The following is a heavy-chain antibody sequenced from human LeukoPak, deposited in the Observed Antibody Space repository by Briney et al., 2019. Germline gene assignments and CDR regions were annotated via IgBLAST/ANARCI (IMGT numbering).Heavy chain of an antibody. J-gene: IGHJ4*02. CDR3: ATKQWLAPPPDS. V-gene: IGHV3-74*01. CDR2: INTDGTVT. D-gene: IGHD6-19*01. Sequence: GGSLRLSCVASGFTFSKYWMLWVRQAPGKGLESVSRINTDGTVTTYADSVKGRFTVSRDNADNTMFLQMNSVRDEDTAVYYCATKQWLAPPPDSWGQGTPVTVSS. CDR1: GFTFSKYW.